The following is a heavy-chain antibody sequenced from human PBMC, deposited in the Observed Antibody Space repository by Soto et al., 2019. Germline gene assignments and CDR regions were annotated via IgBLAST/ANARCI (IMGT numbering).Heavy chain of an antibody. J-gene: IGHJ3*02. D-gene: IGHD3-16*01. Sequence: GGSLRLSCAASGFTFSSYSMNWVRQAPGKGLEWVSSISSSSSYIYYADSVKGRFTISRDNAKNSLYLQMNSLRAEDTAVYYCARGSQGSYYDYIWGSYPKGGDAFDIWGQGTMVTVSS. CDR3: ARGSQGSYYDYIWGSYPKGGDAFDI. V-gene: IGHV3-21*01. CDR2: ISSSSSYI. CDR1: GFTFSSYS.